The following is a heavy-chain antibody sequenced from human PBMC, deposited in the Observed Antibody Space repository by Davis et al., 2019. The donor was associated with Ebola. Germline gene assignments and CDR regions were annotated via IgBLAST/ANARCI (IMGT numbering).Heavy chain of an antibody. CDR1: GFTFSSYS. Sequence: PGGSLRLSCAASGFTFSSYSMNWVRQAPGKGLEWVSYISSSSSTIYYADSVKGRFTISRDNAKNSLYLQMNSLRDEDTAVYYCARDGYDFWSGYYTNYYFGMDVWGQGTTVTVSS. CDR2: ISSSSSTI. J-gene: IGHJ6*02. CDR3: ARDGYDFWSGYYTNYYFGMDV. D-gene: IGHD3-3*01. V-gene: IGHV3-48*02.